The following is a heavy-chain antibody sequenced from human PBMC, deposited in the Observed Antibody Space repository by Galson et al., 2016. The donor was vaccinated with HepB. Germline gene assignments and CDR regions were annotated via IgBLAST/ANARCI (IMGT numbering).Heavy chain of an antibody. V-gene: IGHV2-5*02. CDR3: ARPGWGYCSSPSCYEPFEH. J-gene: IGHJ4*02. Sequence: PALVKPTQTLTLTCTFSGFSLNTSGVGVGWIRQPPGKALEWLALIYWDDDKRYSPSLKRRLMITKDTSKNQVVLTMTNMDPLDTATYYCARPGWGYCSSPSCYEPFEHWGQGTLVTVSS. CDR2: IYWDDDK. D-gene: IGHD2-2*01. CDR1: GFSLNTSGVG.